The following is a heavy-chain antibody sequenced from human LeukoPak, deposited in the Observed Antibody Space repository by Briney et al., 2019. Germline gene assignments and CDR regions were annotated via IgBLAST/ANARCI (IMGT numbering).Heavy chain of an antibody. D-gene: IGHD4-11*01. CDR1: GGTFSSYA. J-gene: IGHJ4*02. Sequence: ASVEVSCKASGGTFSSYAISWVRQAPGQGLEWMGWISGYNGKTNYAQNLQGRVTMTTDTSTSTAYMELGSLRSDDMAVYYCARDRVYDYSNPRGFDYWGQGTLVTVSS. V-gene: IGHV1-18*03. CDR2: ISGYNGKT. CDR3: ARDRVYDYSNPRGFDY.